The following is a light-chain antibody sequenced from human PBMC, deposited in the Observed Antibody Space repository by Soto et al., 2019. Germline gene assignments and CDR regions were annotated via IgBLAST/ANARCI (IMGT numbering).Light chain of an antibody. CDR1: QSVSSL. CDR3: QQYNIWPYT. J-gene: IGKJ2*01. Sequence: IVLTQSPATLSVSPGERATLSCRPSQSVSSLLAWYQQNPPQAPRLLIYDTSTRATGIPARFSGSGSGTDFTLTISRLQSEDFAIYYCQQYNIWPYTFGQGTKVDIK. CDR2: DTS. V-gene: IGKV3-15*01.